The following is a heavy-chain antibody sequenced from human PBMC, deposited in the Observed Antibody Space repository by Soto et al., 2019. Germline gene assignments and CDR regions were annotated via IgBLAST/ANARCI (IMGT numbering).Heavy chain of an antibody. D-gene: IGHD4-17*01. CDR3: TTEPFPGGHYGDYPGYYYYGMDV. CDR1: GFTFSNAW. Sequence: GGSLRLSCAASGFTFSNAWTSWVRQAPGKGLEWVGRIKSKTDGGTTDYAAPVKGRSTISRVDSKNTLYLQMNSLKTEDTAVYYCTTEPFPGGHYGDYPGYYYYGMDVWGQGTTVTVSS. J-gene: IGHJ6*02. CDR2: IKSKTDGGTT. V-gene: IGHV3-15*01.